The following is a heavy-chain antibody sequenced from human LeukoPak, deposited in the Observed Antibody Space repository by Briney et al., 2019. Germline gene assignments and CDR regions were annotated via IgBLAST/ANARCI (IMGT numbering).Heavy chain of an antibody. D-gene: IGHD6-25*01. CDR3: ARGGHFEY. Sequence: SQTLSLTCAISGDSVSSDSSAWNWFRQSPSRGLEWLGRTYYRSRWYYDYAVSVKSRITINPDTSKNQFSLQQNSVTPEDTAVYYCARGGHFEYWGQGTLVTVSS. CDR2: TYYRSRWYY. J-gene: IGHJ4*02. V-gene: IGHV6-1*01. CDR1: GDSVSSDSSA.